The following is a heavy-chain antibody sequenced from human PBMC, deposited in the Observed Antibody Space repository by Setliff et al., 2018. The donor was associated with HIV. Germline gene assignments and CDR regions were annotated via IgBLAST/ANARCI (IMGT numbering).Heavy chain of an antibody. CDR2: IYYSGRT. V-gene: IGHV4-39*07. J-gene: IGHJ5*02. CDR3: ARDLLDGTTVGVVVVTAPSWFDP. D-gene: IGHD2-15*01. Sequence: SLTCPVSGGSISSSTYYWGWIRQPPGKGLEWIGSIYYSGRTYYNPSLKSRVTISIDTSKNQFSLKLSSVTAADTAVYYCARDLLDGTTVGVVVVTAPSWFDPWGQGTLVTVSS. CDR1: GGSISSSTYY.